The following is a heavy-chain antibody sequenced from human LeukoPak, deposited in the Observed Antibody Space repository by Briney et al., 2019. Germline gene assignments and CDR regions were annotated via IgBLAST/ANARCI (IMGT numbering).Heavy chain of an antibody. CDR2: IIPIFGTA. Sequence: SVTVSCKASGGTFSSYAISWVRQAPGQGLEWMGGIIPIFGTANYAQKFQGRVTITADESTSTAYMELSSLRSEDTAVYYCARDLPNYYDSSPFDYWGQGTLVTVSS. CDR3: ARDLPNYYDSSPFDY. J-gene: IGHJ4*02. D-gene: IGHD3-22*01. CDR1: GGTFSSYA. V-gene: IGHV1-69*13.